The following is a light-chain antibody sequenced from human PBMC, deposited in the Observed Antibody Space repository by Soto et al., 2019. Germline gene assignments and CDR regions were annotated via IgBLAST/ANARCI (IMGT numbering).Light chain of an antibody. CDR1: QSVSRH. V-gene: IGKV3-15*01. Sequence: EIVMTQSPATLSVSPGERATLSCRASQSVSRHLAWYQQRPGQAPRLLIYDASTRATGIPASFSGSGSGTEFTLTISSLQSEDFAVYYCQHYNDWRSLTFGGGTKVEI. CDR3: QHYNDWRSLT. J-gene: IGKJ4*01. CDR2: DAS.